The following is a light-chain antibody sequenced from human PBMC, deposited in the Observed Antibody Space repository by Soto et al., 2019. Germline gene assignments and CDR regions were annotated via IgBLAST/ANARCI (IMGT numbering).Light chain of an antibody. V-gene: IGKV3D-15*01. CDR1: QSVTSN. CDR3: QQYKNWPL. Sequence: EILMTQSPATLSVSQGERSTLXXRASQSVTSNLAWYQQKPGQAPGXLIYGTSNRATGIPDRFSGSGSGTEFTLTISSLQSEDFAVYYCQQYKNWPLFGQGTRLEIK. J-gene: IGKJ5*01. CDR2: GTS.